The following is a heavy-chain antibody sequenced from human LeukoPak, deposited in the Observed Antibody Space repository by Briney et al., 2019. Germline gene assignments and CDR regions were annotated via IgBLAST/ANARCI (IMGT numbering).Heavy chain of an antibody. J-gene: IGHJ4*02. D-gene: IGHD3-16*01. CDR2: IYYSGST. V-gene: IGHV4-59*01. CDR3: ASIAKLGY. CDR1: GGSISSYY. Sequence: SETLSLTCTVSGGSISSYYWSWIRQPPGKGLEWIGYIYYSGSTNYNPSLKSRVTISVDTSKNQFSLKLSSVTAADTAVYCCASIAKLGYWGQGTLVTVSS.